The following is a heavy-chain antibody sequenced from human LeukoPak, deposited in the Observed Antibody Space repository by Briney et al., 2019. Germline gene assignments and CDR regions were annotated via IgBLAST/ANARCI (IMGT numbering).Heavy chain of an antibody. D-gene: IGHD1-1*01. CDR2: INPDGSDK. CDR1: GFTFSNVW. Sequence: GGPLRLSCAASGFTFSNVWMSWVRQTPDKGLEWVANINPDGSDKNYVGSVKGRFTISRDNANNSLSLQMNSLRADDTAVYFCARGVNLANWGQGTLVTVSS. CDR3: ARGVNLAN. V-gene: IGHV3-7*01. J-gene: IGHJ4*02.